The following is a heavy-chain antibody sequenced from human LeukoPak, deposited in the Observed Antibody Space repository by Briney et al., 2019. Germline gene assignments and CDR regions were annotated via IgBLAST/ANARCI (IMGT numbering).Heavy chain of an antibody. D-gene: IGHD2-15*01. CDR2: IYYSGST. V-gene: IGHV4-59*01. CDR1: GGSISSYY. Sequence: PSETLSLTCTVSGGSISSYYWSWIRQPPGKGLEWIGYIYYSGSTNYNPSLKSRVTISVDTSKNQFSLKLRSVTAADTAVYYCARYVTCSGTSCYKYYYYCMDVWGKGTTVTVSS. CDR3: ARYVTCSGTSCYKYYYYCMDV. J-gene: IGHJ6*03.